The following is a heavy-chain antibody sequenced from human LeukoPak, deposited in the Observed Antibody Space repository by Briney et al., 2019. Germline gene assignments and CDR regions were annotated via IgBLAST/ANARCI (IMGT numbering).Heavy chain of an antibody. CDR2: ISGSGGST. J-gene: IGHJ4*02. CDR1: GFTFSSYA. CDR3: ATWRCSSTSCFFDY. V-gene: IGHV3-23*01. D-gene: IGHD2-2*01. Sequence: GGSLRLSCAASGFTFSSYAMSWVRQAPGKGLEWVSAISGSGGSTYYADSVKGRFTISRDNSKNTLYLQMNSLRAEDTAVYYCATWRCSSTSCFFDYWGQGTLVTVSS.